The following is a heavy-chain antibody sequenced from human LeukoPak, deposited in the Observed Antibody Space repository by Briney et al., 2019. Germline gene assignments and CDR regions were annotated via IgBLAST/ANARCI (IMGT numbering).Heavy chain of an antibody. CDR3: AKSLLRSSWYATDFDY. V-gene: IGHV3-9*01. D-gene: IGHD6-13*01. CDR1: GFTFDDYA. Sequence: GGSLRLSCAASGFTFDDYAMHWVRQAPGKGLEWVSGISWNSGSIGYADSVKGRFTISRDNAKNSLYLQMNSLRAEDTALYYCAKSLLRSSWYATDFDYWGQGTLVTVSS. J-gene: IGHJ4*02. CDR2: ISWNSGSI.